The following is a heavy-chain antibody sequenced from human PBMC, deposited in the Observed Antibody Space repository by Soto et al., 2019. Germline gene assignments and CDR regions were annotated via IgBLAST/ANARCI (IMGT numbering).Heavy chain of an antibody. J-gene: IGHJ6*02. CDR1: GFTFSSYG. Sequence: GGSLRLSCAASGFTFSSYGMHWVRQAPGKGLEWVAVISYDGSNKYYADSVKGRFTISRDNSKNTLYLQMNSLRAEDTAVYYCAREHIVVVTAIEYYGMDVWGQGTTVTVSS. CDR2: ISYDGSNK. V-gene: IGHV3-30*03. D-gene: IGHD2-21*02. CDR3: AREHIVVVTAIEYYGMDV.